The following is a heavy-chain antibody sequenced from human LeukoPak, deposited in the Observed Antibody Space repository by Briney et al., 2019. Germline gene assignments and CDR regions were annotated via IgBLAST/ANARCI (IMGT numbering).Heavy chain of an antibody. CDR1: GFTFSSYG. Sequence: PGGSLRLSCAASGFTFSSYGMHWVRQAPGKGLEWVAVIWYDGSNKYYADSVKGQFSISRDNSKNTLYLQMNSLRAEDTAVYYCARDGRLGDSFFDYWGQGTLVTVSS. V-gene: IGHV3-33*01. J-gene: IGHJ4*02. CDR3: ARDGRLGDSFFDY. CDR2: IWYDGSNK. D-gene: IGHD6-13*01.